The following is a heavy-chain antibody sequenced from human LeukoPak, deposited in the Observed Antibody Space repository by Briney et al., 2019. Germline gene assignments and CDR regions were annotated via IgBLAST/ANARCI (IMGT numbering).Heavy chain of an antibody. CDR3: ARGPAYYYDSSGYYYFDQ. D-gene: IGHD3-22*01. CDR1: GYTFTSYH. V-gene: IGHV1-2*06. J-gene: IGHJ4*02. Sequence: GASVKVSCKASGYTFTSYHMHWVRQAPGQGLEWMGRINPNSGDTKYAQKFQGRVTMTRDTSINTAYVDLSRLRADDTAVYYCARGPAYYYDSSGYYYFDQWGQGTLVTVSS. CDR2: INPNSGDT.